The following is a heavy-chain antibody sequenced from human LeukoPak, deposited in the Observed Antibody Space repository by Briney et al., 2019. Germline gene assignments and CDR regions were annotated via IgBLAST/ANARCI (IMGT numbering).Heavy chain of an antibody. D-gene: IGHD3-22*01. V-gene: IGHV3-21*01. CDR3: ARGTRNGVVVITA. CDR2: ISSSGTYI. J-gene: IGHJ5*02. Sequence: GGSLRLSCAASGFTFSSYSMNWFRKAPGKGLEWVSSISSSGTYIYYADSVKGRFTISRDNAKNSLYLQMNSLRAEDTAVYYCARGTRNGVVVITAWGQGTLVTVSS. CDR1: GFTFSSYS.